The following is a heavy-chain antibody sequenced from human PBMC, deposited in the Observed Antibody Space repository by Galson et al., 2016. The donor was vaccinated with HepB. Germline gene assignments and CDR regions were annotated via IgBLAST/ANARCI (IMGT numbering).Heavy chain of an antibody. CDR2: IHYTGST. CDR3: ARGMNTRLAAGGADY. Sequence: SETLSLTCIVSGGSISSHFWSWIRQPPGKRLEWIGYIHYTGSTNYNPSLRGRVTIAVDTSRSYFSLSLRSVTAADTAVYYCARGMNTRLAAGGADYWGQGTLVAVSS. CDR1: GGSISSHF. D-gene: IGHD6-13*01. V-gene: IGHV4-59*11. J-gene: IGHJ4*02.